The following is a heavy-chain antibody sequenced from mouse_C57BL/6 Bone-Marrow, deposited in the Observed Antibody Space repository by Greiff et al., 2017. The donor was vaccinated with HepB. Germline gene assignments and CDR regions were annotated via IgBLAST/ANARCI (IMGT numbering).Heavy chain of an antibody. Sequence: VQLVESGAELVRPGASVKLSCKASGYTFTDYYINWVKQRPGQGLEWIARIYPGSGNTYYNEKFKGKATLTAEKSSSTAYMQLSSLTSEDSAVYFCASSTGTSFAYWGQGTLVTVSA. D-gene: IGHD4-1*02. J-gene: IGHJ3*01. CDR3: ASSTGTSFAY. CDR1: GYTFTDYY. V-gene: IGHV1-76*01. CDR2: IYPGSGNT.